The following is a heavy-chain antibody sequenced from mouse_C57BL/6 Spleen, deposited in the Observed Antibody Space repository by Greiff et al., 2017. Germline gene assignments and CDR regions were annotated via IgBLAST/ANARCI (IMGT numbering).Heavy chain of an antibody. CDR2: IDPNSGGT. CDR1: GYTFTSYW. J-gene: IGHJ2*01. D-gene: IGHD1-1*01. V-gene: IGHV1-72*01. CDR3: AVTTVVAFDY. Sequence: QVQLKQPGAELVKPGASVKLSCKASGYTFTSYWMHWVKQRPGRGLEWIGRIDPNSGGTKYNEKFKSKATLTVDKPSSTAYMQRSSLTSEDAAVYDCAVTTVVAFDYWGQGTTLTVSS.